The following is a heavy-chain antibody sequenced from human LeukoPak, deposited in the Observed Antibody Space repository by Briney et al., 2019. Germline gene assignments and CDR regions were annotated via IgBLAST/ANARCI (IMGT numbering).Heavy chain of an antibody. D-gene: IGHD4-17*01. CDR2: ISVSGGST. Sequence: GGSLRLSCAASGFTFSSYAMTWVRQAPGKGLERVSTISVSGGSTYQADSVMGRFTVSRDNSKNTLYLQMNSLRAEDTAVYYCATGDRLGYWGQGTLVTVSS. CDR3: ATGDRLGY. V-gene: IGHV3-23*01. J-gene: IGHJ4*02. CDR1: GFTFSSYA.